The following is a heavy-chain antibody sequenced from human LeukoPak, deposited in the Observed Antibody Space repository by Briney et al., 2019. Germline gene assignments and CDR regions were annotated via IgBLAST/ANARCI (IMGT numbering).Heavy chain of an antibody. J-gene: IGHJ4*02. V-gene: IGHV3-53*01. CDR2: IYSGGST. D-gene: IGHD1-1*01. Sequence: GGSLRLSCAASGFTVSSNYMSWVRQAPGKRLEWVSVIYSGGSTYYADSVKGRFTISRDNSKNTLYLQMNSLRAEDTAVYYCACGTTGTTPGDYWGQGTLVTVSS. CDR3: ACGTTGTTPGDY. CDR1: GFTVSSNY.